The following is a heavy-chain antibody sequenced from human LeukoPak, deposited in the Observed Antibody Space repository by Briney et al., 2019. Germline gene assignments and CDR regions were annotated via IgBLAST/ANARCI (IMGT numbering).Heavy chain of an antibody. V-gene: IGHV3-15*01. CDR1: GFPFSVAW. Sequence: PGGSLRLSCAGSGFPFSVAWMSWVRQAPGKGLEWVGRIKSKTDGGTTDYAAPVKGRFTISRDDSKSTLYLQMNSLKTEDTAIYYCTVVGLWGDKPGEMNWGQRTLVTVSS. J-gene: IGHJ4*02. CDR3: TVVGLWGDKPGEMN. CDR2: IKSKTDGGTT. D-gene: IGHD1-26*01.